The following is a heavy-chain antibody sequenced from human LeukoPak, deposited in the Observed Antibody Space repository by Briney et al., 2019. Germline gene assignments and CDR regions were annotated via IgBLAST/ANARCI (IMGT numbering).Heavy chain of an antibody. V-gene: IGHV4-59*01. Sequence: PSETLSLTCTVSGGSISSYYWSWIRQPPGKGLEWIGYIYYSGSTNYNPSLKSRVTISVDTSKNQFSLKLSSVTAADTAVYYCARDLRGVLDYWGQGTLDTVSS. D-gene: IGHD3-10*01. J-gene: IGHJ4*02. CDR1: GGSISSYY. CDR2: IYYSGST. CDR3: ARDLRGVLDY.